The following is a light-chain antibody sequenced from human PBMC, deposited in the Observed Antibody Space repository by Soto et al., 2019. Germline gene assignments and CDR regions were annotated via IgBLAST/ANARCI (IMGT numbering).Light chain of an antibody. CDR3: SSYTSSSTLV. V-gene: IGLV2-14*01. CDR1: GSDVGGYNY. Sequence: QSALTQPASVSGSPGQSITISCTGTGSDVGGYNYVSWYQQHPGKAPKLMIYEVSNRPSGVSNRFSGSKSGNTASLTISGPQAEDEADYYCSSYTSSSTLVFGTGTKVTVL. J-gene: IGLJ1*01. CDR2: EVS.